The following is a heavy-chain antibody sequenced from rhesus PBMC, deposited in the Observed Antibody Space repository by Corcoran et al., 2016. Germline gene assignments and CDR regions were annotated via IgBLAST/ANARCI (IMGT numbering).Heavy chain of an antibody. J-gene: IGHJ4*01. CDR3: ARSSGWAFDY. CDR1: GGSFNNYW. D-gene: IGHD6-31*01. V-gene: IGHV4-80*01. CDR2: TDGYTGNT. Sequence: QVQLQESGPGLVKPSETLSLTCAVSGGSFNNYWWSWIRQPPGKGLEWIGETDGYTGNTNPTPSLKSRVPISKDAPTNQFSLQLSSLTDADTAIYYCARSSGWAFDYWGQGVLVTVSS.